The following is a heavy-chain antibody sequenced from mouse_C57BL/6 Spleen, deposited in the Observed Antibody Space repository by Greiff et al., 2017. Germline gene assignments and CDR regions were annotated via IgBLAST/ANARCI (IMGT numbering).Heavy chain of an antibody. J-gene: IGHJ2*01. V-gene: IGHV7-3*01. CDR3: ASSIPQLTGTPFDY. D-gene: IGHD4-1*01. Sequence: DVKLVESGGGLVQPGGSLSLSCAASGFTFTDYYMSWVRQPPGKALEWLGFIRNKANGYTTEYSASVKGRFTISRDNSQSILYLQMNALRAEDSATYYCASSIPQLTGTPFDYWGQGTTLTVSS. CDR1: GFTFTDYY. CDR2: IRNKANGYTT.